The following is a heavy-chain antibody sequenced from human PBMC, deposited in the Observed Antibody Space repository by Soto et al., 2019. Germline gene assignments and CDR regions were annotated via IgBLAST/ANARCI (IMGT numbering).Heavy chain of an antibody. CDR3: ARGGVATPRGDFDY. CDR1: GGSISSGDYY. V-gene: IGHV4-30-4*01. Sequence: QVQLQESGPGLVKPSQTLSLTCTVSGGSISSGDYYWSWIRQPPGKGLECIGYIYYSGSTYYNPSRKSRVTISVDTSKNQFSLKLSSVTAADTAVYYCARGGVATPRGDFDYWGQGTLVTVSS. J-gene: IGHJ4*02. D-gene: IGHD5-12*01. CDR2: IYYSGST.